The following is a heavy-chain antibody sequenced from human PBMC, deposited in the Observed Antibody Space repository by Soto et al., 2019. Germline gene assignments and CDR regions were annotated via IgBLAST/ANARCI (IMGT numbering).Heavy chain of an antibody. Sequence: QVQLVQSGAEVKKPGSSVKVSCKASGGTFSSYTISWVRQAPGQGLEWMGRIIPILGIANYAQKFQGRVTFTADKSTSTAYMELSSLRSEDTAVYYCAYLGNCSSTSCYDYYYYYMDVWGKRTTVTVSS. CDR2: IIPILGIA. CDR1: GGTFSSYT. CDR3: AYLGNCSSTSCYDYYYYYMDV. D-gene: IGHD2-2*01. J-gene: IGHJ6*03. V-gene: IGHV1-69*02.